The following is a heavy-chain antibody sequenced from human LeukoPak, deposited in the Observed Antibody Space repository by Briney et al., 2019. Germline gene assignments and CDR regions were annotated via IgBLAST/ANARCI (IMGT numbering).Heavy chain of an antibody. CDR1: GLTFNKYY. D-gene: IGHD3-10*01. CDR3: AREAYGSGNYPFDL. CDR2: ITSNSANM. J-gene: IGHJ4*02. Sequence: GGSLRLSCSASGLTFNKYYMNWVRQAPGKGLEWGSSITSNSANMYYGDSVKGRFTISRDNAKNSLYLQMNSLRAEDTAVYYCAREAYGSGNYPFDLWGQGTLVTVSS. V-gene: IGHV3-21*01.